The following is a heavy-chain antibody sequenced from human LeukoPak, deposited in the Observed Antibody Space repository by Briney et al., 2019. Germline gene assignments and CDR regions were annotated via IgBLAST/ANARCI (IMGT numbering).Heavy chain of an antibody. D-gene: IGHD4-17*01. J-gene: IGHJ3*02. V-gene: IGHV4-61*02. Sequence: SETLSLTCTASGGSISSGSYYWSWIRQPAGKGLEWIGRIYTSGSTNYNPSLKSRVTISVDTSKNQFSLKLSSVTAADTAVYYCARDSEDGDDAFDIWGQGTMVTVSS. CDR1: GGSISSGSYY. CDR3: ARDSEDGDDAFDI. CDR2: IYTSGST.